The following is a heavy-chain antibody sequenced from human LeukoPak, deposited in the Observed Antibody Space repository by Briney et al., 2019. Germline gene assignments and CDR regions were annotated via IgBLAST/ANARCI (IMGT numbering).Heavy chain of an antibody. CDR3: GSTNSFSY. V-gene: IGHV3-7*01. J-gene: IGHJ4*02. CDR2: IKQDGSET. D-gene: IGHD2-15*01. Sequence: ESLRLSCAASGFAFSNYWMNWARQAPGKGLEWVANIKQDGSETNYVDSVKGRFTISRDNAKNSLYLQMNSLRAEDTALYYCGSTNSFSYWGRGTLVTVSS. CDR1: GFAFSNYW.